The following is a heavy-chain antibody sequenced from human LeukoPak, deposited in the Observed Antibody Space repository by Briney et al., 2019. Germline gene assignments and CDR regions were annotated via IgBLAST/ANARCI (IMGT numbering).Heavy chain of an antibody. J-gene: IGHJ4*02. CDR2: IYYSGST. CDR3: ARLDLRQWLVIDY. Sequence: PSETLSLTCTVSGGSISSYYWSWIRQPPGKGLEWIGYIYYSGSTNYNPSLKSRVTISVDTSKNQFSLKLSSVTAADTAVYYCARLDLRQWLVIDYWGQGTLVTVSS. V-gene: IGHV4-59*08. CDR1: GGSISSYY. D-gene: IGHD6-19*01.